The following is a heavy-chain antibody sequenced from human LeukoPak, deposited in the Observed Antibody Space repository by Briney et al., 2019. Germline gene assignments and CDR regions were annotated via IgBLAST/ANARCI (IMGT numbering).Heavy chain of an antibody. CDR2: IYYSGST. Sequence: PSETLSLTCTVSGGSISSYYWSWIRHPPGRGLEWIGYIYYSGSTNYNPSLKSRVTISVDTSKNQFSLKLSSVTAADTAVYYCARWRFGEYYYFDYWGQGTLVTVSS. CDR3: ARWRFGEYYYFDY. V-gene: IGHV4-59*01. CDR1: GGSISSYY. D-gene: IGHD3-10*01. J-gene: IGHJ4*02.